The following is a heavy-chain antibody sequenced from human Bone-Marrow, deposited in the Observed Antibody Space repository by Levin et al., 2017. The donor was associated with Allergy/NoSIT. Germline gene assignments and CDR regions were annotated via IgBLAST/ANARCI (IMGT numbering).Heavy chain of an antibody. V-gene: IGHV4-39*01. J-gene: IGHJ4*02. Sequence: SETLSLTCTVSGGSISSGSYYWAWIRQPPGTGLEWIGSVFYSGSTYYNPSLKTGVTISVDMSKNQFSLKLGSVTAADTAVYYCAKSVVPSTLGGLDCWGQGTLVTVSS. CDR1: GGSISSGSYY. CDR2: VFYSGST. D-gene: IGHD2-15*01. CDR3: AKSVVPSTLGGLDC.